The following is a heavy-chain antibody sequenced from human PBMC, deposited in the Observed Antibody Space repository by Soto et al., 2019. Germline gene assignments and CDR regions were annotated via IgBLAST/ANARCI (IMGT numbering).Heavy chain of an antibody. J-gene: IGHJ6*02. CDR3: AREFEGYSSSSYYYYGMDV. Sequence: GGSLRLSCAASGFTFSSYWMSWVRQAPGKGLEWVANIKQDGSEKYYVDSVKGRFTISRDNAKNSLYLQMNSLRAEDTAVYYCAREFEGYSSSSYYYYGMDVWGQGTTVTAP. CDR2: IKQDGSEK. V-gene: IGHV3-7*03. CDR1: GFTFSSYW. D-gene: IGHD6-6*01.